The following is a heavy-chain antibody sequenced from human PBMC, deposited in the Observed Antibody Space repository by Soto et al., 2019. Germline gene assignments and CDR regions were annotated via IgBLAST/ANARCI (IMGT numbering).Heavy chain of an antibody. CDR3: ASPPKYYYDSSGPHYAFDI. CDR1: GGTFSSYA. D-gene: IGHD3-22*01. CDR2: IIPIFGTA. Sequence: ASVKVSCKASGGTFSSYAISWVRQAPGQGLEWMGGIIPIFGTANYAQKFQGRVTITADESTSTAYMELSSLRSEDTAVYYCASPPKYYYDSSGPHYAFDIWGQGTMVTVSS. V-gene: IGHV1-69*13. J-gene: IGHJ3*02.